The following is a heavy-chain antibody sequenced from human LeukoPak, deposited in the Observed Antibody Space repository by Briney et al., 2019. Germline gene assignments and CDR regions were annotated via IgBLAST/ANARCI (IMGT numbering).Heavy chain of an antibody. J-gene: IGHJ6*03. Sequence: PGGSLRLSCAASGFTFSSYAMSWVRQAPGKGLEWVSAISGSGGSTYYADSVKGRFTISRDNSKNTLYLQMNSLRAEDTAVYYCAKNTQLARGGDYYYYMDVWGKGTTVTVSS. CDR2: ISGSGGST. V-gene: IGHV3-23*01. D-gene: IGHD6-6*01. CDR3: AKNTQLARGGDYYYYMDV. CDR1: GFTFSSYA.